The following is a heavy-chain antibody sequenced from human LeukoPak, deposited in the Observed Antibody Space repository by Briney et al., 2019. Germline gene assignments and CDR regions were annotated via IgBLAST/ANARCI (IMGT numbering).Heavy chain of an antibody. CDR3: ARWGAKAQSRGSSGWYDGLG. CDR1: GYSFTSYW. J-gene: IGHJ4*02. CDR2: IYPGDSDT. V-gene: IGHV5-51*01. Sequence: GESLKISCKGSGYSFTSYWIGWVRQMPGKGLEWMGIIYPGDSDTRYSPSFQGQVTISADKSISTAYLQWSSLKASDTAMYYCARWGAKAQSRGSSGWYDGLGWGQGTLVTVSS. D-gene: IGHD6-19*01.